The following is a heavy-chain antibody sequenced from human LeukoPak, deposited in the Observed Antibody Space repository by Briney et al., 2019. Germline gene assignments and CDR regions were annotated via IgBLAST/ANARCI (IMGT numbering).Heavy chain of an antibody. J-gene: IGHJ6*02. D-gene: IGHD5/OR15-5a*01. CDR3: ARPLRIAEYYFFYGMDV. Sequence: GASVKVSCKASGYTFNSYGISWVRQAPGQGLEWMGWISAYNGNTNYAQRLQGRVTMTTDTSTSTAYMELRSLRSDDTAVYYCARPLRIAEYYFFYGMDVWGQGTTVTVSS. V-gene: IGHV1-18*01. CDR1: GYTFNSYG. CDR2: ISAYNGNT.